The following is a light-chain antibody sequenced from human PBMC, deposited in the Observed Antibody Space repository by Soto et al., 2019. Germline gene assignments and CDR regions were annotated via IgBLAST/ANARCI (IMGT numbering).Light chain of an antibody. CDR3: QQYGGSPTLA. J-gene: IGKJ4*01. V-gene: IGKV3-20*01. Sequence: EIVLTQSAGTLSLSPGQRATLSCRASQSITSKFVAWYQQRPGQPPRLLIYAASTRATGIPDRFNGSGSETDFTLTISRLEPEDFAVYYCQQYGGSPTLAFGGGTKVEI. CDR1: QSITSKF. CDR2: AAS.